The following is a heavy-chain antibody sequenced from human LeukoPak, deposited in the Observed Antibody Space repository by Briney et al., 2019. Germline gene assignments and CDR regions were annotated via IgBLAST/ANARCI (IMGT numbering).Heavy chain of an antibody. V-gene: IGHV6-1*01. CDR3: ARGLSSSWYRGWWFDP. J-gene: IGHJ5*01. D-gene: IGHD6-13*01. CDR2: TYYRSKWYN. Sequence: SQTLSLTCAISGDSVSSNSAAWNWIRQSQSRGLEWLGRTYYRSKWYNDYAVSVKSRITINPDTSKNQFSLKLRSVNTADTAVYYCARGLSSSWYRGWWFDPWGQGTLVTVSS. CDR1: GDSVSSNSAA.